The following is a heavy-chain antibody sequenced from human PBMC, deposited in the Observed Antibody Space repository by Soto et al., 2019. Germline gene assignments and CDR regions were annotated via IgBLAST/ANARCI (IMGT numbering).Heavy chain of an antibody. J-gene: IGHJ4*02. CDR3: TKDGSGHPYYSDN. CDR1: GGSISSNNW. Sequence: SAPLSLTFAVSGGSISSNNWWSWVRQAPGKGLEWIGEIYHSGRTSYNPSLRSRVTMSVDKSKNQFSLIVTSVTAADTAVYYCTKDGSGHPYYSDNWGPGTLVTVSS. V-gene: IGHV4-4*02. CDR2: IYHSGRT. D-gene: IGHD3-3*01.